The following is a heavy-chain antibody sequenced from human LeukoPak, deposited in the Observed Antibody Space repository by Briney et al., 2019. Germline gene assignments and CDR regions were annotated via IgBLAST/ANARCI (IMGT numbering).Heavy chain of an antibody. CDR2: IYHSGST. Sequence: SETLSLTCAVSGGSISSSNWWSWVRQPPGQGLEWIGEIYHSGSTNYNPSLKSRVTISVDKSKNQFSLKLSSVTAADTAVYYCARDLYYYDSSGYGYWGQGTLVTVSS. J-gene: IGHJ4*02. V-gene: IGHV4-4*02. CDR1: GGSISSSNW. CDR3: ARDLYYYDSSGYGY. D-gene: IGHD3-22*01.